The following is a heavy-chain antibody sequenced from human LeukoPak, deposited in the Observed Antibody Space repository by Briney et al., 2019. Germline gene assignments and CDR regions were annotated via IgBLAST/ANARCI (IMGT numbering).Heavy chain of an antibody. J-gene: IGHJ3*02. CDR3: ARPLGPGPNVDAFDI. V-gene: IGHV1-2*02. Sequence: ASVKVSCKASGYTFTGYYMHWVRQAPGQGLEWMGWINPNSGGTNYAQKFQGRVTMTRDTSISTAYMELSRLRSDDTAVYYCARPLGPGPNVDAFDIWGQGTMVTVSS. CDR2: INPNSGGT. D-gene: IGHD6-6*01. CDR1: GYTFTGYY.